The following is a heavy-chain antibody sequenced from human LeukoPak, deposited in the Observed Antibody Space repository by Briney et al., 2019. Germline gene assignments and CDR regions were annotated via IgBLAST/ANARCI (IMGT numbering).Heavy chain of an antibody. Sequence: SESLTLTCTASGGSISSYYWSWIRQPPGKGLEWIGYISYSGSSNYNPSLNSRVTLSANTSNNQFSPQLSSVTAADTAVYYCAKGLMMAVTGRGEFHYWGQGTLVTVSS. D-gene: IGHD4-11*01. V-gene: IGHV4-59*01. CDR2: ISYSGSS. CDR3: AKGLMMAVTGRGEFHY. J-gene: IGHJ4*02. CDR1: GGSISSYY.